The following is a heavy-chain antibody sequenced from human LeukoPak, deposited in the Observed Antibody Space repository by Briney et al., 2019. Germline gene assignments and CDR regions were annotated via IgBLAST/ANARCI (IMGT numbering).Heavy chain of an antibody. D-gene: IGHD6-13*01. CDR3: ARLMKVPGIAAAGTGIDAFDI. V-gene: IGHV1-69*04. CDR1: GGTFSSYA. J-gene: IGHJ3*02. CDR2: IIPILGIA. Sequence: ASVKVSCTASGGTFSSYAISWVRQAPGQGLEWMGRIIPILGIANYAQKFQGRVTITADKSTSTAYMELSSLRSEDTAVYYCARLMKVPGIAAAGTGIDAFDIWGQGTMVTVSS.